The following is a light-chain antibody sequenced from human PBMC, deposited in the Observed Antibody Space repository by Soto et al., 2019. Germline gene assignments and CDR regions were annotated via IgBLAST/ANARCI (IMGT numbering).Light chain of an antibody. Sequence: DIVMTQSPDSLAVSLGERATINCKSSQSALYSSNNKNYLAWYQQKPGQTPNLLIYWASTRKSGVPDRFSGSGSGTDFTLTISSLQAEDVAVYYCQQYYGHPPTFGQGTRLEIK. CDR2: WAS. CDR1: QSALYSSNNKNY. J-gene: IGKJ5*01. V-gene: IGKV4-1*01. CDR3: QQYYGHPPT.